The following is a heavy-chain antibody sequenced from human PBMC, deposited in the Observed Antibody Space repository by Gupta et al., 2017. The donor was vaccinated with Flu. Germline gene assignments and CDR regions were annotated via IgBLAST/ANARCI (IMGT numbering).Heavy chain of an antibody. V-gene: IGHV1-69*08. CDR3: ARDPGVGATRRPTNWGFDL. Sequence: QVQLVQSGAEVKKPGSSVKVSCKASGGPFSSYTISWVRQAPGQGLEWMGRIIPILGIANYAQKFQGRVTITADKSTSTAYMELSSLRSEDTAVYYCARDPGVGATRRPTNWGFDLWGRGTLVTVSS. J-gene: IGHJ2*01. D-gene: IGHD1-26*01. CDR2: IIPILGIA. CDR1: GGPFSSYT.